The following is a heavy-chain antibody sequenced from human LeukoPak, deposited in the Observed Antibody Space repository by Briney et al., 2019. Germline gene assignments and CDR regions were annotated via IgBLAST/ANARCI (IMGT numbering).Heavy chain of an antibody. CDR3: AKGPPTYYDFWSGFGDY. J-gene: IGHJ4*02. Sequence: TGGSLRLSCAASGFTFSSYAMSWVRQAPGKGLEWVSAISGRGGSTYYADSVKGRFTISRDNSKNTLYLQMNSLRAEDTAVYYCAKGPPTYYDFWSGFGDYWGQGTLVTVSS. V-gene: IGHV3-23*01. CDR2: ISGRGGST. CDR1: GFTFSSYA. D-gene: IGHD3-3*01.